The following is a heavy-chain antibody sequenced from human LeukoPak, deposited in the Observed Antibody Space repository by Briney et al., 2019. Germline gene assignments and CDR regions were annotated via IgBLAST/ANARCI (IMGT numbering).Heavy chain of an antibody. CDR3: ARDGGRREDY. V-gene: IGHV3-7*01. CDR1: GFTFSSYW. CDR2: IDPDGSHQ. D-gene: IGHD2-15*01. Sequence: GGSLRLSCVASGFTFSSYWATWVRQAPGKGLEWVANIDPDGSHQYYVDSVKGRFTISKDNAKNSLYLQMNSLRAEDTAVYYCARDGGRREDYWGQGALVTVSS. J-gene: IGHJ4*02.